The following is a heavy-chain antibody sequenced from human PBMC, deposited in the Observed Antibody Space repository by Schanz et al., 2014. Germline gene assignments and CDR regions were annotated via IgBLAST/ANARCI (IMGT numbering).Heavy chain of an antibody. CDR1: GFTFSNHG. Sequence: QVQLVESGGGVVQPGRSLRLSCAASGFTFSNHGMHWVRQSPGKGLEWVAQISHDGHRDFYADSVKGRFTVSRDNNWKTLSLQRNSRRSADTAIYHCAGENSSGYSPAVTYYIDVWGKGTTVTVSS. V-gene: IGHV3-30*19. J-gene: IGHJ6*03. CDR2: ISHDGHRD. CDR3: AGENSSGYSPAVTYYIDV. D-gene: IGHD3-22*01.